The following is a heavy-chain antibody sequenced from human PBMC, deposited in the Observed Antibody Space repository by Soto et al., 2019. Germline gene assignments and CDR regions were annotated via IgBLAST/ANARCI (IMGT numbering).Heavy chain of an antibody. J-gene: IGHJ6*02. D-gene: IGHD6-19*01. CDR2: IDPSDSYT. V-gene: IGHV5-10-1*01. CDR3: ARGYSSGWSSYYYYYYGMDV. CDR1: GYSFTSYW. Sequence: GESLKISCKGSGYSFTSYWISWVRQMPGKGLEWMGRIDPSDSYTNYSPSFQGHVTIPADKSISTAYLQWSSLKASDTAMYYCARGYSSGWSSYYYYYYGMDVWGQGTTVTVSS.